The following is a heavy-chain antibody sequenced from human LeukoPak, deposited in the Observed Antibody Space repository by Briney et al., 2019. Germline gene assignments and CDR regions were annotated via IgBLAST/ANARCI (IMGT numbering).Heavy chain of an antibody. J-gene: IGHJ3*02. CDR1: GFTLTTYG. Sequence: PGGSLRLSCAASGFTLTTYGMSWVRQAPGKGLEWVSGTSGSGGSTYYADSVKGRFTISRDNSKNTLYLQMNSLRAEDTAVYYCTKDLYGGWYGAFDIWGQGTMVTVSS. CDR3: TKDLYGGWYGAFDI. V-gene: IGHV3-23*01. D-gene: IGHD6-19*01. CDR2: TSGSGGST.